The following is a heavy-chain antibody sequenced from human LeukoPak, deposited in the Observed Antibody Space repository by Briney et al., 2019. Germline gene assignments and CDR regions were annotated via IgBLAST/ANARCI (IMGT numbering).Heavy chain of an antibody. V-gene: IGHV4-59*12. CDR3: SRDGYSGLDY. CDR2: IYYTGST. J-gene: IGHJ4*02. D-gene: IGHD3-22*01. Sequence: SGTLSLTCTVSGGSISPYFWSWIRQPPGKGLEWIGYIYYTGSTNYNPSLRSRVTISVDTSKNQFSLKLSSVTAADTAVYYCSRDGYSGLDYWGQGTLVTVSS. CDR1: GGSISPYF.